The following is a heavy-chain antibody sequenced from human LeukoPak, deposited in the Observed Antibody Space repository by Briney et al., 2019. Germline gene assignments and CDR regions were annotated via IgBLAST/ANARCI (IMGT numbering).Heavy chain of an antibody. CDR2: IYYSGST. J-gene: IGHJ6*03. V-gene: IGHV4-39*01. CDR1: GGSISSSSYY. Sequence: PSETLSLTCTVSGGSISSSSYYWGWIRQPPGKGLEWIGSIYYSGSTYYNPSLKSRVTISVDTSKNQFSLKLSSVTAADTAVYYCARVQYYYDSSGYYSGYYYYYLDVWLKGTTVTVSS. D-gene: IGHD3-22*01. CDR3: ARVQYYYDSSGYYSGYYYYYLDV.